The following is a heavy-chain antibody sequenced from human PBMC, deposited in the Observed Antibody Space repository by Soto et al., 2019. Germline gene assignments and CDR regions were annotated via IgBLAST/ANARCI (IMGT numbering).Heavy chain of an antibody. D-gene: IGHD6-19*01. CDR3: ARAFSSGWYYYYGMDV. V-gene: IGHV4-34*01. J-gene: IGHJ6*02. CDR1: GGSCSGYY. Sequence: SETLSLTCAVYGGSCSGYYWSWIRQPPGKGLEWIGEINHSGSTNYNPSLKSRVTISVDASKNQFSLKLSSVTAADTAVYYCARAFSSGWYYYYGMDVWGQGTTVTVSS. CDR2: INHSGST.